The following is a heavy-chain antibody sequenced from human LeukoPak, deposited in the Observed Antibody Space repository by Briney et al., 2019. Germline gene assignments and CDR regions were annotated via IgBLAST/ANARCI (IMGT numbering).Heavy chain of an antibody. CDR3: AKGGSFYYYYGMDV. V-gene: IGHV3-30*18. CDR1: GFIFSSYG. D-gene: IGHD1-26*01. CDR2: MSYDGSKK. Sequence: PGGSLRLSCAASGFIFSSYGMHWVRQAPGKGLEWVALMSYDGSKKYYADSVKGRFTISRDNSKNTLYLQMNSLRAEDTAVYYCAKGGSFYYYYGMDVWGQGTAVTVSS. J-gene: IGHJ6*02.